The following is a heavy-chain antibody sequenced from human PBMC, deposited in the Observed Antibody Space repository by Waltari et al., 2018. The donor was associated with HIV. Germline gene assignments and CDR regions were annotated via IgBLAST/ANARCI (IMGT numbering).Heavy chain of an antibody. Sequence: EVLLVESGGGVVQPGGSLKLSCAASVFIFTASDIDWVRQAAGKGLELFGRIRSKADRYATGYSASVKGRFSISRDDSENKVFLQMNSLKADDSAVYYCTRRAALFRGVVDVDVWGQGTTVTVSS. J-gene: IGHJ6*02. D-gene: IGHD3-10*01. V-gene: IGHV3-73*01. CDR1: VFIFTASD. CDR2: IRSKADRYAT. CDR3: TRRAALFRGVVDVDV.